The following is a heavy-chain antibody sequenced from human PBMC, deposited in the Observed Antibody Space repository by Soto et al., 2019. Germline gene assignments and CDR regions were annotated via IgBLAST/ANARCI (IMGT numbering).Heavy chain of an antibody. CDR2: IYYSGST. J-gene: IGHJ4*02. V-gene: IGHV4-39*01. CDR3: ARHPVFYYESSGYYFDY. D-gene: IGHD3-22*01. Sequence: SETLSLTCTVSCGSISSSGYYWAWIRQPPGKGLEWIGSIYYSGSTYYNPSLKSRVTISVDTSKNQFSLKLSSVTAADTAVYYCARHPVFYYESSGYYFDYWGQGTLVTVSS. CDR1: CGSISSSGYY.